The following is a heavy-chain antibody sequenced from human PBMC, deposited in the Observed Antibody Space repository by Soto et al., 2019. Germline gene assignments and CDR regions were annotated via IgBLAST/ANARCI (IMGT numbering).Heavy chain of an antibody. CDR3: AKGRTFFDF. D-gene: IGHD3-16*01. Sequence: EVHLLESGGGLVQPGGSLRLSCAASGFAFSDYAMTWVRQAPGKGLEWVSDISDGDGATHYADSVKGRFTISRDDSKNTRYLQMYSLRAEDAAVYYCAKGRTFFDFWGQGTLVTVSS. CDR1: GFAFSDYA. J-gene: IGHJ4*02. CDR2: ISDGDGAT. V-gene: IGHV3-23*01.